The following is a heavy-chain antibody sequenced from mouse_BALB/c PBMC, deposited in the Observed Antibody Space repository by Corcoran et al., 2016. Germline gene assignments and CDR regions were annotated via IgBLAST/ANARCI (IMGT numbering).Heavy chain of an antibody. D-gene: IGHD2-14*01. V-gene: IGHV3-6*02. J-gene: IGHJ4*01. Sequence: DVQLQESGPGLVKPSQSLSLTCSVTGYSITSGYYWNWIRQFPGNKLEWMGYISYDGSNNYNPSLKNRISITRDTSKNQFFLKLNSVTTEDTATYYCARGEVLYAMDYWGQGTSVTVSS. CDR3: ARGEVLYAMDY. CDR2: ISYDGSN. CDR1: GYSITSGYY.